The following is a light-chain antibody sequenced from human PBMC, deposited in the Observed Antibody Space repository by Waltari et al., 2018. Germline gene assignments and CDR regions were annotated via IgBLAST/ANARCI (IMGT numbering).Light chain of an antibody. CDR3: HSRDTSSTRL. J-gene: IGLJ2*01. CDR2: GQN. CDR1: SLRRYY. Sequence: SSELTQDPAVSVALGQTVRITCQGDSLRRYYPSWYQQRPGQVPILVLYGQNNRPSGIPDRFSGSTSGNTASLTITRAQAEDEGDYYCHSRDTSSTRLFGGGTRVTV. V-gene: IGLV3-19*01.